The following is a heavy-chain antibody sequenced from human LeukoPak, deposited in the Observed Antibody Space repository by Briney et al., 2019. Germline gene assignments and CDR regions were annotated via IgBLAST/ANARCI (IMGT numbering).Heavy chain of an antibody. D-gene: IGHD2-15*01. J-gene: IGHJ4*02. CDR2: ISSSSSYI. Sequence: PGGSLRLSCVVSGFTFSESWMSWVRQAPGKGLEWVSSISSSSSYIYYADSVKGRFTISRDNAKNSLYLQMNSLRAEDTAVYYCARDLLLGYCSGGSCYSADYWGQGTLVTVS. CDR3: ARDLLLGYCSGGSCYSADY. V-gene: IGHV3-21*01. CDR1: GFTFSESW.